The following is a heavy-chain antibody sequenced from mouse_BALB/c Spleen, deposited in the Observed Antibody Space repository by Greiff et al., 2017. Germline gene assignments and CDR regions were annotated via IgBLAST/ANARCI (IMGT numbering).Heavy chain of an antibody. V-gene: IGHV5-6-5*01. J-gene: IGHJ1*01. CDR1: GFTFSSYA. CDR2: ISSGGST. CDR3: ARGLSSSWYFDV. D-gene: IGHD1-1*01. Sequence: EVKLQESGGGLVKPGGSLKLSCAASGFTFSSYAMSWVRQTPEKRLEWVASISSGGSTYYPDSVKGRFTISRDNARNILYLQMSSLRSEDTAMYYCARGLSSSWYFDVWGAGTTVTVSS.